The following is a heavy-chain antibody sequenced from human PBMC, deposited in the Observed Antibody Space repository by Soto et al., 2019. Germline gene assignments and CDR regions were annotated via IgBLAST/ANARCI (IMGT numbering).Heavy chain of an antibody. D-gene: IGHD2-2*01. CDR2: IKQDGSEK. V-gene: IGHV3-7*01. Sequence: GGSLRLSCAASGFTFSSYWMSWVCQAPGKGLEWVANIKQDGSEKYYVDSVKGRFTISRDNAKNSLYLQMNSLRAKDTAVYYCARDGLPAAPCFDYCGQGTLVTVSS. CDR3: ARDGLPAAPCFDY. J-gene: IGHJ4*02. CDR1: GFTFSSYW.